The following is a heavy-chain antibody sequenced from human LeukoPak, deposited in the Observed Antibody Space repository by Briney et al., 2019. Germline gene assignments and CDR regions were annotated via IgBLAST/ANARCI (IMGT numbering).Heavy chain of an antibody. CDR2: IYYSGST. CDR3: AREGHYYDSSGYSDAFDI. CDR1: GGSISSYY. J-gene: IGHJ3*02. D-gene: IGHD3-22*01. V-gene: IGHV4-59*01. Sequence: ETSETLSLTCTVSGGSISSYYWSWIRQPPGKGLEWIGYIYYSGSTNYNPSLKSRVTISVDTSKNQFSLKLSSVTAADTAVYYCAREGHYYDSSGYSDAFDIWGQGTMVTVSS.